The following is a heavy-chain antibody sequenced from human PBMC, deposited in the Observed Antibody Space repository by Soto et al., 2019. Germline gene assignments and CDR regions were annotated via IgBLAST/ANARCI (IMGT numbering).Heavy chain of an antibody. Sequence: GGSLRLSCAASGFTFSSYAMSWVRQAPGKGLEWVSAISGSGGSTYYADSVKGRFTISRDNSKNTLYLQMNSLRAEDTAVYYCANAGYYDILTGWGSNAFDIWGQGTMVTVSS. J-gene: IGHJ3*02. CDR3: ANAGYYDILTGWGSNAFDI. V-gene: IGHV3-23*01. D-gene: IGHD3-9*01. CDR1: GFTFSSYA. CDR2: ISGSGGST.